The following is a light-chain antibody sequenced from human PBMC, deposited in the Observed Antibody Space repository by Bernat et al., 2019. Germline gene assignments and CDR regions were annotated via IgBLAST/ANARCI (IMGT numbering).Light chain of an antibody. Sequence: EIVLTQSPGTLSLSPGERVTLSCRASQSVGNNYLAWYQKKPGQAPRLLIYHASIRATGIPDRFSGSGSGTDFTLSISSLEPEDFAGYHFHQYAFSPLTFGGGTKVE. CDR1: QSVGNNY. J-gene: IGKJ4*01. CDR2: HAS. CDR3: HQYAFSPLT. V-gene: IGKV3-20*01.